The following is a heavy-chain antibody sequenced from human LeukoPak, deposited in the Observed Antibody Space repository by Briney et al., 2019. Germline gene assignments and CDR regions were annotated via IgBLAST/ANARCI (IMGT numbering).Heavy chain of an antibody. J-gene: IGHJ4*02. V-gene: IGHV1-18*01. CDR1: GYTFTDYG. D-gene: IGHD3-3*01. CDR2: ISVYNVNT. CDR3: ARDEIFGVGTHFDY. Sequence: ASVKVSCKTSGYTFTDYGISWVRQAPGQGLEWMGWISVYNVNTNYAQKFQGRVTMTRDTSTNTVYMELTSLTSDDTAVYFCARDEIFGVGTHFDYWGQGTLVIVSS.